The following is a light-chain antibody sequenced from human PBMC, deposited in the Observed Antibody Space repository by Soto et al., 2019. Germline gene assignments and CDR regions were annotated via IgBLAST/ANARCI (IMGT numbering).Light chain of an antibody. CDR3: QQYNNWPIT. V-gene: IGKV3-15*01. CDR1: QSISSN. Sequence: EIVMTQSPATLSVSPGERSTLSCRASQSISSNLAWYQQKHGQXPRXXIYGASTRATGIPARFSGSGSGTELTITISSLQSEDFEVYYCQQYNNWPITFGQGTRLEIK. J-gene: IGKJ5*01. CDR2: GAS.